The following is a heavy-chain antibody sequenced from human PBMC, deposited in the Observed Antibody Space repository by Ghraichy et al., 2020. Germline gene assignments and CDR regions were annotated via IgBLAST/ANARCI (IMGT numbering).Heavy chain of an antibody. CDR3: AKSRGTREGMDV. V-gene: IGHV3-23*01. CDR2: FTSGSDIT. Sequence: GGSLRLSCTASGFTLRNYGMTWVRQAPGKGLEWVSTFTSGSDITYYADSVKGRFTISRDNSKNTLYLQMNSLRAEDTALYHCAKSRGTREGMDVWGQGTTVTVSS. CDR1: GFTLRNYG. J-gene: IGHJ6*02. D-gene: IGHD3-10*01.